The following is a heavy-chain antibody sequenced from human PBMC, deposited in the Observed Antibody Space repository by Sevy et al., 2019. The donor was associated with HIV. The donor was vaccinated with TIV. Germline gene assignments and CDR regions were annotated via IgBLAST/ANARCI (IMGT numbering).Heavy chain of an antibody. J-gene: IGHJ4*02. Sequence: ASVKVFCKTSGYAFSNYGIVWVRQAPGQGLEWLGWISGFNGNKHYAEKFQDRVSMTIDTATDTFYMDLRSLTSDDTGVYYCARERGKYGDSGFDYWGQGTLVTVSS. CDR1: GYAFSNYG. CDR2: ISGFNGNK. V-gene: IGHV1-18*01. CDR3: ARERGKYGDSGFDY. D-gene: IGHD2-21*02.